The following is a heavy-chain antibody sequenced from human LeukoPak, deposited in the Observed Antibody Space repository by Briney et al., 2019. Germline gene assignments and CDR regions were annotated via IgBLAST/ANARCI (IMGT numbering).Heavy chain of an antibody. CDR2: IWYDGSNK. D-gene: IGHD3-9*01. CDR1: GFTFSSYG. CDR3: ARDPSRYFDWTFFDY. V-gene: IGHV3-33*01. J-gene: IGHJ4*02. Sequence: GGSLRLSCAASGFTFSSYGMHWVRQAPGKGLEWVAVIWYDGSNKYYADSVKGRFTISRDNSKNTLCLQMNSLRAEDTAVYYCARDPSRYFDWTFFDYWGQGTLVTVSS.